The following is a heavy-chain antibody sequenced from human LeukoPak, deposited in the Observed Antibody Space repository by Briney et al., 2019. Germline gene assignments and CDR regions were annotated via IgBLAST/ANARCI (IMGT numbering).Heavy chain of an antibody. D-gene: IGHD3-10*01. CDR2: IIPIFGTA. CDR3: ARRDYYGSGSYPYYPQTHMDV. Sequence: GAAVKVSCKASRGTFSSYAISGVRQAPGQGLEWMGGIIPIFGTANYAQKFQGRVTITADKSTSTAYMELSSLRSEDTAVYYCARRDYYGSGSYPYYPQTHMDVWGKGTTVTISS. J-gene: IGHJ6*03. V-gene: IGHV1-69*06. CDR1: RGTFSSYA.